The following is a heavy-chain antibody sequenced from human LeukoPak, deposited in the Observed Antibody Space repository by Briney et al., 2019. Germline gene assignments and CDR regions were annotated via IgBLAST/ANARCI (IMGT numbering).Heavy chain of an antibody. CDR1: GFTFSSYP. CDR3: AKLPTYYFDSTGYYFDH. CDR2: ISGSGGST. J-gene: IGHJ4*02. Sequence: QTGASHRLSCAPTGFTFSSYPISSVPQAPRKRLDTVSSISGSGGSTYFADSVKRRFTISSDNSRKTLYLQMNSLRAEDTAVYYCAKLPTYYFDSTGYYFDHWGQGTLVTVSS. V-gene: IGHV3-23*01. D-gene: IGHD3-22*01.